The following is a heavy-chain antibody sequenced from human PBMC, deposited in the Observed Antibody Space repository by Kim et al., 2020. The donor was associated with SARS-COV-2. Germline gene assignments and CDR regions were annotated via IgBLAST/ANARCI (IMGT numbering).Heavy chain of an antibody. CDR1: GFSFGDYT. D-gene: IGHD4-17*01. V-gene: IGHV3-49*04. J-gene: IGHJ5*01. CDR3: TRSTTVVSLPDS. Sequence: GVSLRLSCRGSGFSFGDYTMAWVRQAPGKGLEWVGFIRSKGHGGTTEYAASVRGRFTMSRDDSKSIGYLQMNSLRDDDTATYYCTRSTTVVSLPDSWGQGTLVTVSS. CDR2: IRSKGHGGTT.